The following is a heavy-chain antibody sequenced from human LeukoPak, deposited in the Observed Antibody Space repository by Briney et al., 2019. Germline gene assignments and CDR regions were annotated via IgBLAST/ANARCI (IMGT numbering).Heavy chain of an antibody. V-gene: IGHV4-59*01. Sequence: PSETLSLTCTVSGGSIRSYYWSWIRQPPGKGLEWIGYIYYSGSTNYNPSLKSRVTISVDTSKNQFSLKLSSVTAADTAVYYCARARSSGWSYYFDYWGQGTLVTVSS. D-gene: IGHD6-19*01. CDR2: IYYSGST. CDR3: ARARSSGWSYYFDY. CDR1: GGSIRSYY. J-gene: IGHJ4*02.